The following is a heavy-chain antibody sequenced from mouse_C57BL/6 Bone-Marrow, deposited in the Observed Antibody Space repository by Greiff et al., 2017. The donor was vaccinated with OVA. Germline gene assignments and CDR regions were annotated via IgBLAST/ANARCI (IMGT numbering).Heavy chain of an antibody. CDR1: GFTFSNYW. J-gene: IGHJ4*01. CDR2: IRLKSDNYAT. V-gene: IGHV6-3*01. D-gene: IGHD3-1*01. CDR3: TGGATWDAMDY. Sequence: EVQRVESGGGLVQPGGSMKLSCVASGFTFSNYWMNWVRQSPEKGLEWVAQIRLKSDNYATHYAESVKGRFTISRDDSKSSVYLQMNNLRAEDTGIYYCTGGATWDAMDYWGQGTSVTVSS.